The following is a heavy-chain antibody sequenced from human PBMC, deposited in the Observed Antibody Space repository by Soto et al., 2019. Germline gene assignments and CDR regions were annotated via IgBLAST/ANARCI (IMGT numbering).Heavy chain of an antibody. Sequence: SETLSLTCAVSGGSISSGGYSCNWIRQPPGKGLEWIGYIYHSGSTYYNPSLKSRVTISVDRSKNQFSLKLSSVTAAYTAVYYCARGMTTVTTFDYWGQGTLVTVS. CDR2: IYHSGST. J-gene: IGHJ4*02. CDR3: ARGMTTVTTFDY. CDR1: GGSISSGGYS. D-gene: IGHD4-17*01. V-gene: IGHV4-30-2*01.